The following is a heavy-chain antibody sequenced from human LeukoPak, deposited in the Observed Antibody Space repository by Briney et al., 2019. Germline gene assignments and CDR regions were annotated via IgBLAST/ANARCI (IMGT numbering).Heavy chain of an antibody. Sequence: ASVKVSCKASGYSFTSYGISWVRQAPGQGLEWMGWISAYNGSTNYAQKLQGRVTMTTDTSTSTAYMELRSLRSDDTAVYYCAREKIPIAAAGTGLVDYWGQGTLVTVSS. CDR3: AREKIPIAAAGTGLVDY. J-gene: IGHJ4*02. D-gene: IGHD6-13*01. CDR2: ISAYNGST. V-gene: IGHV1-18*01. CDR1: GYSFTSYG.